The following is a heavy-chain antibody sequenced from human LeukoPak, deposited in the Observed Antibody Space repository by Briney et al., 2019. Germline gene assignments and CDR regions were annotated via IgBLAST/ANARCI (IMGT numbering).Heavy chain of an antibody. CDR3: ARGEVYYYDSSEDAFDI. CDR1: GYTFTSYY. J-gene: IGHJ3*02. V-gene: IGHV1-46*01. D-gene: IGHD3-22*01. CDR2: IYPGGGST. Sequence: ASVKVSCKASGYTFTSYYIHWVRQAPGQGLEWMGIIYPGGGSTSYAQKFQGRVTMTRDMSTSTVYMELSSLRSEDTAVYYCARGEVYYYDSSEDAFDIWGQGTMVTVSS.